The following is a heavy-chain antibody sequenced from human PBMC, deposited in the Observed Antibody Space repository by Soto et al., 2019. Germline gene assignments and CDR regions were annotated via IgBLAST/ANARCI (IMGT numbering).Heavy chain of an antibody. CDR3: ARVAIFGVVISYGMDV. J-gene: IGHJ6*02. CDR1: GGTFSSYA. Sequence: QVQLVQSGAEVKKPGSSVKVSCKASGGTFSSYAISWVRQAPGQGLEWMGGIIPIFGTANYAQKFQGRVTITADESTSTAYMELRSLRYEDTAVYYCARVAIFGVVISYGMDVWGQGPTVTVSS. D-gene: IGHD3-3*01. V-gene: IGHV1-69*19. CDR2: IIPIFGTA.